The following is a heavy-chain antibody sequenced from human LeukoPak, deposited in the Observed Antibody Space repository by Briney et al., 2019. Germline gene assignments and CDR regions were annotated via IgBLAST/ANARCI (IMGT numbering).Heavy chain of an antibody. CDR2: ITNDGSST. D-gene: IGHD2-2*01. Sequence: PGGSLRLSCAASGLTFSSHWMHWVRQAPGKGLVWVSRITNDGSSTTYADSVKGRFTISRDNAKNMLYLQVNSLRAEDTAVYYCARDSASRYCSSTSCYSYYYGMDVWGQGTTVTVSS. CDR1: GLTFSSHW. V-gene: IGHV3-74*01. J-gene: IGHJ6*02. CDR3: ARDSASRYCSSTSCYSYYYGMDV.